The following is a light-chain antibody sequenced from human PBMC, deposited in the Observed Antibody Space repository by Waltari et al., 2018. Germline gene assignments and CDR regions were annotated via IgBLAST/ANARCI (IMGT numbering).Light chain of an antibody. V-gene: IGLV3-19*01. J-gene: IGLJ1*01. CDR1: SLRTYH. CDR2: GSN. CDR3: NSRDSSGVHFV. Sequence: SSELTQDPAVSVALGLTVRITCQGDSLRTYHATWYQQKPGQAPVLVIYGSNKRPSGIPDRFSGSASGNTASLTITGAQAEDEADYYWNSRDSSGVHFVVGSGTKVTVL.